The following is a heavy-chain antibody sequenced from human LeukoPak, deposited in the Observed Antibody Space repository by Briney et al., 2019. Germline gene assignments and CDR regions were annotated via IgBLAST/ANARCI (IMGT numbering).Heavy chain of an antibody. Sequence: GGSLRLSCAASGFTFSSYGMHWVRQAPGKGLEWVAVISYDGSNKHYADSVKGRFTISRDNSKNTLYLQMNSLRAEDTAVYYCAKGTSPYYYYYGMDVWGQGTTVTVSS. CDR1: GFTFSSYG. V-gene: IGHV3-30*18. CDR3: AKGTSPYYYYYGMDV. J-gene: IGHJ6*02. CDR2: ISYDGSNK.